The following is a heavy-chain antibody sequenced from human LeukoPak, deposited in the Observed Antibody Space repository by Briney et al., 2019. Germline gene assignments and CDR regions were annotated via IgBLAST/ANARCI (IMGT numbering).Heavy chain of an antibody. Sequence: YMHWVRQAPGXGLXWMGIINPSGGSTSYAQKFQGRVTMTRDTSTSTVYMELSSLRSEDTAVYYCARAVGATPIDYWGQGTLVTVSS. CDR1: Y. J-gene: IGHJ4*02. CDR2: INPSGGST. CDR3: ARAVGATPIDY. D-gene: IGHD1-26*01. V-gene: IGHV1-46*01.